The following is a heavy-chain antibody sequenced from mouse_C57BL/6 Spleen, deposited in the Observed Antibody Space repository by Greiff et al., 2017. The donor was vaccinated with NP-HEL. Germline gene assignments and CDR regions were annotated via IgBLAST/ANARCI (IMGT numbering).Heavy chain of an antibody. CDR1: GFTFSDYG. CDR3: ARSLAVARHFDY. V-gene: IGHV5-17*01. J-gene: IGHJ2*01. D-gene: IGHD1-1*02. CDR2: ISSGSSTI. Sequence: DVKLVESGGGLVKPGGSLKLSCAASGFTFSDYGMHWVRQAPEKGLEWVAYISSGSSTIYYADTVKGRFTISRDNAKNTLFLQMTSLRSEDTAMYYCARSLAVARHFDYWGQGTTLTVSS.